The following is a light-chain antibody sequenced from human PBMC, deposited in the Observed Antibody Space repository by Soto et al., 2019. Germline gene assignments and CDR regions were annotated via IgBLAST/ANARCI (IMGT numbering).Light chain of an antibody. J-gene: IGKJ1*01. CDR1: QSISSW. V-gene: IGKV1-5*03. CDR2: KAS. CDR3: QQYDTYWT. Sequence: DIQMTQSPSTLSASVGDRVTITCRASQSISSWLAWYQQTPGQAPKLLIYKASSLESGVPSRFSGSGSGTEFTLTISSLQPDDFATYYCQQYDTYWTFGQGTKVDIK.